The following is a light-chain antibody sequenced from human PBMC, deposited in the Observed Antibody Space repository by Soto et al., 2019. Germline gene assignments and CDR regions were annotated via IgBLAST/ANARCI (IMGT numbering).Light chain of an antibody. V-gene: IGLV2-14*01. Sequence: ALTQPASVSGSPGQSITISCTGTSSDVGGYNYVSRYQQHPGKAPKLIIYDVSNRPSGVSNRFSGSKSGNTASLTISGLQAQDEADYYCSSYTSSSTPYVLGTGTKVTVL. CDR1: SSDVGGYNY. CDR3: SSYTSSSTPYV. J-gene: IGLJ1*01. CDR2: DVS.